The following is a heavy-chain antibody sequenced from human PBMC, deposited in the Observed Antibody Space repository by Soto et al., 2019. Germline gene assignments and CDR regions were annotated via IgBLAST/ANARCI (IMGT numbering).Heavy chain of an antibody. CDR1: GFTFSSYD. Sequence: GGSLRLSCAASGFTFSSYDMHWVRQATGKGLEWVSAIGTAGDTYYPDSVKDRFTISRDNAKSLLYLQMNSLRAEDTAVYYCARDPFDCGDDCSSNYWGQGTRVTVSS. V-gene: IGHV3-13*01. D-gene: IGHD2-21*02. CDR3: ARDPFDCGDDCSSNY. J-gene: IGHJ4*02. CDR2: IGTAGDT.